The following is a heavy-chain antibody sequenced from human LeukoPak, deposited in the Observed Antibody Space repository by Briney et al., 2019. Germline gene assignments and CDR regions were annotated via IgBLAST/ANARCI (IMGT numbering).Heavy chain of an antibody. CDR2: IKQDGSEK. V-gene: IGHV3-7*01. CDR1: GFTFSSYW. CDR3: ATSAAGFDY. J-gene: IGHJ4*02. D-gene: IGHD6-13*01. Sequence: GGSLRLSCAASGFTFSSYWMSWVRQAPGKGLEWVANIKQDGSEKYYVDSVKGRFTISRDNAENSLYLQMNSLRDEDTALYYCATSAAGFDYWGQGTLVTVSS.